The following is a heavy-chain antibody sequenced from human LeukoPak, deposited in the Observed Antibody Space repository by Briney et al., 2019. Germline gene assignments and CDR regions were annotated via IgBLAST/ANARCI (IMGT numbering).Heavy chain of an antibody. J-gene: IGHJ4*02. CDR1: GFTFSDYY. CDR3: ARGMRLVRGLMFDY. CDR2: INSDGSST. D-gene: IGHD3-10*01. V-gene: IGHV3-74*01. Sequence: GGSLRLSCAASGFTFSDYYMSWIRQAPGKGLVWVSRINSDGSSTSYADSVKGRFTISRDNAKNSLYLQMNSLRAEDTAVYYCARGMRLVRGLMFDYWGQGTLVTVSS.